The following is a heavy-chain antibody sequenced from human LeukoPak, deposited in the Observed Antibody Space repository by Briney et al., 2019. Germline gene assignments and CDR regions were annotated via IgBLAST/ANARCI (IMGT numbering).Heavy chain of an antibody. CDR2: IYHSEST. Sequence: PSETLSLTCAVAGGSMSSSNWWSWVRQPPGKGLEGIGEIYHSESTNYNPSLKSRVTISVDKSNIQFSLKLSSVTAADTAVYYCAREVTYAYFDYWGQGTLVTVSS. D-gene: IGHD2-21*02. J-gene: IGHJ4*02. CDR1: GGSMSSSNW. CDR3: AREVTYAYFDY. V-gene: IGHV4-4*02.